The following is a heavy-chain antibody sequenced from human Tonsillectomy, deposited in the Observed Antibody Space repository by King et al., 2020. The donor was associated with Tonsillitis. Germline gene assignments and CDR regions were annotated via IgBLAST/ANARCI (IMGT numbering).Heavy chain of an antibody. CDR2: TRNKVNSYTT. V-gene: IGHV3-72*01. CDR1: VFTVSDNY. D-gene: IGHD1-26*01. J-gene: IGHJ4*02. Sequence: VQLVESGGGLVQPGGSLRLSFAASVFTVSDNYMDLVRQGPRKWMDWVGPTRNKVNSYTTQYAESGKGRCTISRDDSKNSVYLQMNSLKIEDTAVYYCMSGVVGAADHWGQGTLVTVSS. CDR3: MSGVVGAADH.